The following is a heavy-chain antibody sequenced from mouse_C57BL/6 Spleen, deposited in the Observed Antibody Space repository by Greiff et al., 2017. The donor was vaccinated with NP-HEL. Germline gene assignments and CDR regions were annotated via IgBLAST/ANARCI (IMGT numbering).Heavy chain of an antibody. D-gene: IGHD1-1*01. V-gene: IGHV5-15*04. Sequence: EVKVEESGGGLVQPGGSLKLSCAASGFTFSDYGMAWVRQAPRKGPEWVAFISNLAYSNYYADTVTGRFTISRENAKNTLYLEMSSLRSEDTAMYYCARQNYGSLPYAMDYWGQGTSVTVSS. J-gene: IGHJ4*01. CDR1: GFTFSDYG. CDR3: ARQNYGSLPYAMDY. CDR2: ISNLAYSN.